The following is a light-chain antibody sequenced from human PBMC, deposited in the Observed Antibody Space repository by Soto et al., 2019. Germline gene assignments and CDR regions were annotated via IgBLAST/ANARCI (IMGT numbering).Light chain of an antibody. CDR2: GAS. Sequence: EIVMTQSPATLSVSPGERATLSCRASQSVSSNLAWYQQNPGQAPRLLISGASTRATGIPARFRGSGSGTEFTLTISSLQSEDFAVYYCQHYNDWPYTFGQGTKLEIK. V-gene: IGKV3D-15*01. CDR1: QSVSSN. CDR3: QHYNDWPYT. J-gene: IGKJ2*01.